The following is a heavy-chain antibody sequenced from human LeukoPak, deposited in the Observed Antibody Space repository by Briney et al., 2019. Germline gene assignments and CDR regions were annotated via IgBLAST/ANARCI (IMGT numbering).Heavy chain of an antibody. V-gene: IGHV1-2*02. Sequence: ASVKVSCKASGYTFTGYYMHWVRQAPGQGLEWMGRINPNSGGTNYAQKFQGRVTMTRDTSISTAYMELSSLRSDDTAVYYCARDLGYRYYFDYWGQGTLVTVSS. CDR2: INPNSGGT. J-gene: IGHJ4*02. CDR1: GYTFTGYY. CDR3: ARDLGYRYYFDY. D-gene: IGHD5-18*01.